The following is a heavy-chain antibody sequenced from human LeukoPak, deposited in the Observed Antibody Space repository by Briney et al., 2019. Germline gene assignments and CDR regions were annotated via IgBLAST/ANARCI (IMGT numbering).Heavy chain of an antibody. V-gene: IGHV3-7*01. CDR3: ATVGPNGSYYSC. CDR1: GFTFSSYW. D-gene: IGHD1-26*01. CDR2: IKQDGSEK. J-gene: IGHJ4*01. Sequence: GGSLRLSCAASGFTFSSYWMSWVRQAPGKGLEWVANIKQDGSEKYYVDSVKGRFTISRDNAKNTLYLQMNSLRAEDMAVYYCATVGPNGSYYSCWGQGTLVTVSS.